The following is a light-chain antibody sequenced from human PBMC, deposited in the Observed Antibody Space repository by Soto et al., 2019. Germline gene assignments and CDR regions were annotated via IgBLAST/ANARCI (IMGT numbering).Light chain of an antibody. CDR3: QQYGSSPLT. Sequence: PGDRATLSCRASQSVASSYLAWYQQKPGQAPRLLIYGASSRATGIPDRFSGSGSGTDFTLTISRLEPEDFAVYYCQQYGSSPLTFGGGTKVEIK. CDR2: GAS. V-gene: IGKV3-20*01. CDR1: QSVASSY. J-gene: IGKJ4*01.